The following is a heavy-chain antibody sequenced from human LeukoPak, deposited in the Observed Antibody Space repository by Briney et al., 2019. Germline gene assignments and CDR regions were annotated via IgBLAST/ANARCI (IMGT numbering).Heavy chain of an antibody. CDR1: GFTFSSYA. D-gene: IGHD1-26*01. V-gene: IGHV3-30-3*01. J-gene: IGHJ4*02. CDR3: ARELEWEQHLDY. Sequence: GGSLRLSCAASGFTFSSYAMHWVRQAPGKGLEWVAVISYDGSNKYYADSVKGRFTISKDNSKNTLYLQMNSLRAEDTAVYYCARELEWEQHLDYWGQGTLVTVSS. CDR2: ISYDGSNK.